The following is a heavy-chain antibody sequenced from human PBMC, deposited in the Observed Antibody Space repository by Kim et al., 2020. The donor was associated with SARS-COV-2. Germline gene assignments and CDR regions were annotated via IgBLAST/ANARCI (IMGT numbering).Heavy chain of an antibody. J-gene: IGHJ4*02. D-gene: IGHD6-19*01. V-gene: IGHV3-7*01. Sequence: GGSLRLSCAASGFTFSNYWMSWVRQTPGKGLECVAQIKQDGSEKNYVDSVKGRFNISRDNAKNLVYLQMNSLGVEDTAVYFCARGRYSSGWYPIDYWGQDTLVTVSS. CDR3: ARGRYSSGWYPIDY. CDR2: IKQDGSEK. CDR1: GFTFSNYW.